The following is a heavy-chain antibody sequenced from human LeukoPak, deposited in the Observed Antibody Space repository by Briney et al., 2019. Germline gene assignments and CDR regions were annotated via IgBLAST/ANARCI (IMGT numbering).Heavy chain of an antibody. J-gene: IGHJ1*01. D-gene: IGHD3-22*01. CDR2: IYYSGRT. CDR3: ARRRYYDGSGYLE. CDR1: GDSDSRSDSY. Sequence: SETLSLTCSVSGDSDSRSDSYWDWIRQPPGKGLEWIGTIYYSGRTYYSPSLKSRVTMSVDPSNNQFSLNLRSVTAADSALYYCARRRYYDGSGYLEWGQGTLLSLSS. V-gene: IGHV4-39*01.